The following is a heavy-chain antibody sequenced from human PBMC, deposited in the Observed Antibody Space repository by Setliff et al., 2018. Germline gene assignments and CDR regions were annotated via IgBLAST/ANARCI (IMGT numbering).Heavy chain of an antibody. CDR3: SRHRDRSGYPYYFDY. J-gene: IGHJ4*02. CDR2: INPNSGGT. V-gene: IGHV1-2*04. D-gene: IGHD3-22*01. CDR1: VGTFSSYA. Sequence: ASVKVSCKASVGTFSSYAISWVRQAPGQGLEWMGWINPNSGGTNYAQKFQGWVTMTRDTPISTAYMELSRLRSDDTAVYYCSRHRDRSGYPYYFDYWGQGTLVTVS.